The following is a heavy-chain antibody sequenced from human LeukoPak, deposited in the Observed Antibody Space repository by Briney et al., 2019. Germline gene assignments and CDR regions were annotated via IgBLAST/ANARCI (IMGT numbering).Heavy chain of an antibody. Sequence: GGSLRLSCAASGFTVSSNYMSWVRQAPGKGLEWVSVIYSGGSTYYADSVKGRFTISRDNSKNTLYLQMNGLRAEDTAVYYCALMVRGYFDYWGQGTLVTVSS. J-gene: IGHJ4*02. CDR2: IYSGGST. D-gene: IGHD3-10*01. CDR1: GFTVSSNY. V-gene: IGHV3-53*01. CDR3: ALMVRGYFDY.